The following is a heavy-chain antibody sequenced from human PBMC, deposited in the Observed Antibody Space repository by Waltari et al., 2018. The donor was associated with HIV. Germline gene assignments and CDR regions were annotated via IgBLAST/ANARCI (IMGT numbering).Heavy chain of an antibody. J-gene: IGHJ4*02. CDR3: ARGGFHDSSAYYWAY. V-gene: IGHV1-18*04. D-gene: IGHD3-22*01. CDR2: ISPYNNHA. CDR1: GYPFSTYI. Sequence: QVHLVQSAAEAQKPGAAVKVSCKASGYPFSTYIITWVRQAPGQGLEWMGWISPYNNHAKYAQRFQDRVTMTTDTSTNTAYLELRSLRSDDTAVYYCARGGFHDSSAYYWAYWGQGTLVTVSS.